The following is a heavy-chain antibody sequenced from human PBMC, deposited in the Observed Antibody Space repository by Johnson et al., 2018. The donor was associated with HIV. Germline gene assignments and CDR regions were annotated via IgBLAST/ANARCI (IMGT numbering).Heavy chain of an antibody. Sequence: VQLVESGGGLVQPGRSLRLSCAASGFTFDDFGMHWVRQGPGKGLEWLSGISWNSDTIDYADSVKGRFIITRDNAKKSLYLQMDSLRVEDTALYYCAKERSW. CDR3: AKERS. V-gene: IGHV3-9*01. CDR2: ISWNSDTI. J-gene: IGHJ5*01. CDR1: GFTFDDFG.